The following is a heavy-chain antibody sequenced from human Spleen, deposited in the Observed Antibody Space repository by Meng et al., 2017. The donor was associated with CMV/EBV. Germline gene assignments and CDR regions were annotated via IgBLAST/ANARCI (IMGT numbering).Heavy chain of an antibody. D-gene: IGHD2-15*01. Sequence: SVKVSCKAGGDSFSRHAVTWVRQAPGQGLEWMGGITPISEIANYARKFQGRVTITADKSTSTSYMELSSLRSEDTAVYYCVLEVGFDNWGQGTLVTVSS. CDR3: VLEVGFDN. CDR2: ITPISEIA. CDR1: GDSFSRHA. J-gene: IGHJ4*02. V-gene: IGHV1-69*10.